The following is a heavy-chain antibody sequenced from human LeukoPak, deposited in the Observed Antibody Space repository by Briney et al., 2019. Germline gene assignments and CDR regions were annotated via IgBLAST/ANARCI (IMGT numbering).Heavy chain of an antibody. J-gene: IGHJ6*02. CDR2: INEDGSTT. D-gene: IGHD3-3*01. Sequence: GGSLRLSCAASGFTFSSNWMHWVRQAPGKGLVWVSRINEDGSTTNYADSVKGRSTIFRDNAKNSLYLQMNSLRAEDTAVYYCARDKKYYDFWSGLRFYGMDVWGQGTTVTVSS. CDR3: ARDKKYYDFWSGLRFYGMDV. CDR1: GFTFSSNW. V-gene: IGHV3-74*01.